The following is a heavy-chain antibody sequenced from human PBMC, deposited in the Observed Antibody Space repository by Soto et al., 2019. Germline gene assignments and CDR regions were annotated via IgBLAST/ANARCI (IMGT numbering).Heavy chain of an antibody. CDR1: GFTFTDHA. V-gene: IGHV3-23*01. CDR2: TSNNGDRT. CDR3: ARPPLYSNGGYFDS. D-gene: IGHD6-19*01. J-gene: IGHJ4*02. Sequence: EVQLLESGGGLVLPGGSLRLSCAVSGFTFTDHAMTWVRQAPGKGLEWVSTTSNNGDRTLYADSVKGRFTVSTDRTNNTLYLQMNSLRADDTAVYFCARPPLYSNGGYFDSWGQGTLVTVSS.